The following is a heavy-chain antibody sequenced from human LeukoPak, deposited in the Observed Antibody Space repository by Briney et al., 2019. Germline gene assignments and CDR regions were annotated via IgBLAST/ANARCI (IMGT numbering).Heavy chain of an antibody. CDR1: GYTFINYG. CDR2: ISAYNGNT. J-gene: IGHJ5*02. CDR3: ARDPGITMVRGVIKGNWFDP. Sequence: GASVKVSCKASGYTFINYGISWVRQAPGQGLEWLGWISAYNGNTNYAQKCQGRFTMTTDTSTSTVHMELWSLRPDDTAVYYCARDPGITMVRGVIKGNWFDPWGQGTLVTVSS. V-gene: IGHV1-18*01. D-gene: IGHD3-10*01.